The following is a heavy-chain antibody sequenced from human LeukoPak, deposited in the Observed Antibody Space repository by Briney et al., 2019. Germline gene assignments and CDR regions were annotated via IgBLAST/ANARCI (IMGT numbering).Heavy chain of an antibody. CDR1: GGSISSYY. CDR3: AREYCSGTSCYWVNWFDP. Sequence: PSETLSLTCTVSGGSISSYYWSWIRQPAGKGLEWIGRIYTSGSTNYNPSLKSRVTMSVDTSKNQFSLKLSSVTAADTAVYYCAREYCSGTSCYWVNWFDPWGQGTLVTVSS. V-gene: IGHV4-4*07. CDR2: IYTSGST. D-gene: IGHD2-2*01. J-gene: IGHJ5*02.